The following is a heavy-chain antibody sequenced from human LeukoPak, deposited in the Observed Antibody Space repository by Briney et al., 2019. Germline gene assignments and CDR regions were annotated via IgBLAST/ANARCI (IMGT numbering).Heavy chain of an antibody. D-gene: IGHD3-3*02. V-gene: IGHV3-53*01. CDR1: RLDLSSNY. J-gene: IGHJ4*02. CDR2: AFVGGKT. CDR3: ARDHLDH. Sequence: GGSLTLSCLSCRLDLSSNYMSWIRQAPGRGLEWVSTAFVGGKTYYASSVKGRFTFSKDSSSNTMFLQMHGLRPEDPAVYYCARDHLDHWGQGPLVAVSP.